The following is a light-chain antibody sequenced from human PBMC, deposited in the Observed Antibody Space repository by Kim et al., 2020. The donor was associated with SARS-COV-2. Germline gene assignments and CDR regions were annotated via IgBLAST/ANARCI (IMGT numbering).Light chain of an antibody. V-gene: IGKV3-11*01. Sequence: EIVLTQSPATLPLSPGERATLSCRASQNVYTYLAWYQQIRGQAPRLLIYDASYRATDIPARFSGSGSGTDFTLPISRLEREDFAVYYCQQRYDWPITFGQGTRLEIK. J-gene: IGKJ5*01. CDR1: QNVYTY. CDR3: QQRYDWPIT. CDR2: DAS.